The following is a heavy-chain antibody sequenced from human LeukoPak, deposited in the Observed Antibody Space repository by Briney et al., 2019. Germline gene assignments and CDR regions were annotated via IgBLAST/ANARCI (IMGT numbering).Heavy chain of an antibody. CDR3: AKDADTMVRGVLGYFDY. D-gene: IGHD3-10*01. CDR1: GFIFYSYA. J-gene: IGHJ4*02. Sequence: GGSLRLSCSASGFIFYSYAMHWVRQAPGRGLEYVAAITSSGSSTFHANSVKGRFTISRDNSKNTLYLQMGSLRPEDMAVYFCAKDADTMVRGVLGYFDYWGQGTLVTVSS. V-gene: IGHV3-64*01. CDR2: ITSSGSST.